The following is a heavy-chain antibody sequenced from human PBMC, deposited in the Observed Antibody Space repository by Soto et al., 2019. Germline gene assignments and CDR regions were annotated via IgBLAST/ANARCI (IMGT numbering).Heavy chain of an antibody. J-gene: IGHJ2*01. D-gene: IGHD6-19*01. Sequence: QVQLQESGPGLVKPSETLSLTCTVSGGSISSYYWSWIRQPPGKGLEWIGYIYYSGSTNYNPSLKRGVTKSVNTSKNQFSLKLSSVTAADTAVYYCARDPRTAVAGTYWYFDLWGRGTLVAVSS. CDR2: IYYSGST. CDR1: GGSISSYY. CDR3: ARDPRTAVAGTYWYFDL. V-gene: IGHV4-59*01.